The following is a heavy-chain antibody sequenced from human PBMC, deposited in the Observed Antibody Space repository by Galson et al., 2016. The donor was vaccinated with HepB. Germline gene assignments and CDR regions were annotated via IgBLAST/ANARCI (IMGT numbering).Heavy chain of an antibody. V-gene: IGHV5-51*01. J-gene: IGHJ4*02. CDR2: IYPGDSDT. D-gene: IGHD6-19*01. CDR3: ARRGYSSEEYDY. CDR1: GSSFTSYW. Sequence: QSGAEVKKPGESLRISCKTSGSSFTSYWIGWVRQMPGKGLEWMGIIYPGDSDTRYSPSFQGHVTISADKSISTAYLQWGSLKATDTAIYYCARRGYSSEEYDYWGQGTLVTASS.